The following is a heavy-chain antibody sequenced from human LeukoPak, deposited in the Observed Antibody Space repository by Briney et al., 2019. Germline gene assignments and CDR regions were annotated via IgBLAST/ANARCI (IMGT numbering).Heavy chain of an antibody. V-gene: IGHV1-2*02. CDR2: INPNSGGR. Sequence: GASVKVSCKASGYTFTGYYMHWVRQAPGQGLEWMGWINPNSGGRNYAQKFQGRVTMTRDTSISTAYMELSRLRSDDTAVYYCARDPSGRPNNWFDPWGQGTLVTVSS. D-gene: IGHD3-10*01. CDR3: ARDPSGRPNNWFDP. J-gene: IGHJ5*02. CDR1: GYTFTGYY.